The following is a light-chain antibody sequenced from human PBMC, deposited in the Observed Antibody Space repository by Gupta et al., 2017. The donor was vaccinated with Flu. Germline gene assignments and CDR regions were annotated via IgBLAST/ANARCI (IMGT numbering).Light chain of an antibody. CDR1: QSVNRNF. CDR2: ATS. CDR3: QQFGNSPLT. J-gene: IGKJ4*01. Sequence: EIVLTQSPGTLSLSTGERATLSCGASQSVNRNFLAWYQQKPGQAPSLLIYATSRRATGIPDRFSGYGSGTDFTLTISRLEPEDFALYYCQQFGNSPLTFGGGTKVEIK. V-gene: IGKV3-20*01.